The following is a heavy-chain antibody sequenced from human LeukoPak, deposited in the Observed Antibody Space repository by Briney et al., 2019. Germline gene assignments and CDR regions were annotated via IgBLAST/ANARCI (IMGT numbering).Heavy chain of an antibody. D-gene: IGHD6-19*01. V-gene: IGHV3-74*01. CDR2: INVDGSGA. CDR1: GFTFSTYR. Sequence: GSLRLSCAASGFTFSTYRMHWVRQAPGKGRVWVSHINVDGSGASYAVSVRGRFTISRDNAKNRLYLHMNSLRAEDTAVYYCARATRIYSSGWYYSFDYWGQGTLVTVSS. CDR3: ARATRIYSSGWYYSFDY. J-gene: IGHJ4*02.